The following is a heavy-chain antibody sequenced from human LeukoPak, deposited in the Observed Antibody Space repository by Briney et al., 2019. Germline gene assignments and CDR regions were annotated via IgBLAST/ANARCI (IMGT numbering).Heavy chain of an antibody. CDR3: ARAYRGYCSSTSCYFYYYYGMDV. V-gene: IGHV1-46*01. CDR2: INPSGGST. D-gene: IGHD2-2*01. CDR1: GYTFTSYY. J-gene: IGHJ6*02. Sequence: ASVKVSCKAPGYTFTSYYMHWVRQAPGQGLEWMGIINPSGGSTSYAQKFQGRVTMTRDTSTSTVYMELSSLRSEDTAVYYCARAYRGYCSSTSCYFYYYYGMDVWGQGTTVTVSS.